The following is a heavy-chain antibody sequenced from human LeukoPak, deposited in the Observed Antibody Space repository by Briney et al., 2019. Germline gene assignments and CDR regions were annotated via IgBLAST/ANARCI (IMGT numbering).Heavy chain of an antibody. D-gene: IGHD6-13*01. J-gene: IGHJ3*02. CDR2: LNQDGSEK. CDR1: GFIFSSYW. CDR3: ARGVSWLPGAFDI. Sequence: GGSLRLSCAVSGFIFSSYWMRWVRQAPGKGLEWVASLNQDGSEKHYVDSGKGRFTISRDNAEKSLYLQMNTLRAEDTAVYYCARGVSWLPGAFDIWDQGTMVTVSS. V-gene: IGHV3-7*01.